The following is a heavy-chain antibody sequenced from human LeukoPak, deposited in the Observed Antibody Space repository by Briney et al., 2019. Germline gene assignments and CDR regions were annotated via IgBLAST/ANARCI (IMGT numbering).Heavy chain of an antibody. CDR2: ISGSGGST. V-gene: IGHV3-23*01. Sequence: GGSLRLSCAASGFTFSSYAMSWVRQAPGKGLEWVSAISGSGGSTYYADSVKGRFTISRDNSKNTLYLQMNSPRAEDTAVYYCARESNLRDNDHYYGSGFDYWGQGTLVTVSS. D-gene: IGHD3-10*01. CDR1: GFTFSSYA. CDR3: ARESNLRDNDHYYGSGFDY. J-gene: IGHJ4*02.